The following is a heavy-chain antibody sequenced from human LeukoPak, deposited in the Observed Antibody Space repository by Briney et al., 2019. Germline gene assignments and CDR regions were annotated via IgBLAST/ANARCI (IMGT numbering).Heavy chain of an antibody. V-gene: IGHV3-15*07. J-gene: IGHJ4*02. CDR3: STLTSRGLSDS. D-gene: IGHD1-20*01. Sequence: GGSLRLSCAASGFTFTNAWMNWVRQAPGKGLEWVGRIKSKADGETIDYAAPVKGRFTFSRDDSKNMLYLQMDSLKSEDTAVYYCSTLTSRGLSDSWGQGTLVTVSS. CDR1: GFTFTNAW. CDR2: IKSKADGETI.